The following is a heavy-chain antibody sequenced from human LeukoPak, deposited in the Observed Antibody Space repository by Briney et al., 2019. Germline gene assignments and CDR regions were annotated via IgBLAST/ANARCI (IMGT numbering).Heavy chain of an antibody. CDR2: INPNSGGA. V-gene: IGHV1-2*02. CDR3: ARDPVYCGGGSCYSRYFDL. J-gene: IGHJ2*01. D-gene: IGHD2-15*01. CDR1: GYTVTGYY. Sequence: ASVKVSCKASGYTVTGYYMQWVRQAPGQGLEWMGWINPNSGGANYAQKFQGRVTMTWDTSISTAYMELSSLTSDDTAVYYCARDPVYCGGGSCYSRYFDLSGRGTLVTVSS.